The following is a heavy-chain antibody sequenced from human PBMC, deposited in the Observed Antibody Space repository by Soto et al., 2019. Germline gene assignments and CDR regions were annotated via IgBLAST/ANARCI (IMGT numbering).Heavy chain of an antibody. J-gene: IGHJ6*02. CDR3: ISPEPNRYCSGGSCNTTPYYYYYGVDV. D-gene: IGHD2-15*01. CDR2: ITSKTDGGTT. CDR1: GFTFTNAW. Sequence: GGSLRLSCAASGFTFTNAWMNWVRQAPGKGLEWVGRITSKTDGGTTDYAAPVKGRFTISRDDSKNTLYLQMSSLKTEETAVYYCISPEPNRYCSGGSCNTTPYYYYYGVDVWGQGTTVTVSS. V-gene: IGHV3-15*07.